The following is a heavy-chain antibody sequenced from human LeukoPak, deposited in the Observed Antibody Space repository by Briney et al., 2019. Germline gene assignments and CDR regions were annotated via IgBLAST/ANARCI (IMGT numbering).Heavy chain of an antibody. D-gene: IGHD3-10*01. CDR2: ISSSGSTI. V-gene: IGHV3-48*03. CDR3: ARIGGVSSPFDY. Sequence: GGSLRLSCAASGFTFSSYEMNWARQAPGKGLEWASYISSSGSTIYYADSVKGRFTISRDNAKNSLYLQMNSLRAEDTAVYYCARIGGVSSPFDYWGQGTLVTVSS. CDR1: GFTFSSYE. J-gene: IGHJ4*02.